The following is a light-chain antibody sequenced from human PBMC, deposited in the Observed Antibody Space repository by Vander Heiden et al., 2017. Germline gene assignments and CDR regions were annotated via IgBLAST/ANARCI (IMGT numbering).Light chain of an antibody. CDR3: QQYKSNLYT. CDR2: KAS. Sequence: DIQMTQSPSTLSASVGDRVTITCRASQNIITWLAWYQQKPGKAPKLLIYKASSLESGVPSRFSGSGSGTEFTLTISRLQPDDFATYYCQQYKSNLYTFGQGTKLEIK. J-gene: IGKJ2*01. V-gene: IGKV1-5*03. CDR1: QNIITW.